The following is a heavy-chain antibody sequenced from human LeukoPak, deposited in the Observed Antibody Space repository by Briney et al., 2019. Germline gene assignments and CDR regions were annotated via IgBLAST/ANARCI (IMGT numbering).Heavy chain of an antibody. CDR1: GFTFSSYA. V-gene: IGHV3-30*04. CDR3: ARDLVAGLFDY. D-gene: IGHD6-19*01. J-gene: IGHJ4*02. Sequence: PGRSLRLSCAASGFTFSSYAMHWVRQAPGKGLEWVAVISYDGSNKYYADSVKGRFTISRDNSKNTLYLQMNSLRAEDTAVCYCARDLVAGLFDYWGQGTLVTVSS. CDR2: ISYDGSNK.